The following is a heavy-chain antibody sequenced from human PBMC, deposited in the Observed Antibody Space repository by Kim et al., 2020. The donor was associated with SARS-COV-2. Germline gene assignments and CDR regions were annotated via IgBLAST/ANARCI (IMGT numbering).Heavy chain of an antibody. D-gene: IGHD3-10*01. J-gene: IGHJ4*02. CDR1: GFTVSSNY. CDR3: ARSITMVRGHPQTFDY. CDR2: IYSGGST. Sequence: GGSLRLSCAASGFTVSSNYMSWVRQAPGKGLEWVSVIYSGGSTYYADSVKGRFTISRDNSKNTLYLQMNSLRAEDTAVYYCARSITMVRGHPQTFDYWGQGTLVTVSS. V-gene: IGHV3-66*01.